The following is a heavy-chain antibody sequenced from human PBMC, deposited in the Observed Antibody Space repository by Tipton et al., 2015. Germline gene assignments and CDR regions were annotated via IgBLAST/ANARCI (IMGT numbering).Heavy chain of an antibody. J-gene: IGHJ4*02. D-gene: IGHD4-23*01. CDR2: IHYSGST. CDR1: SDSISKYY. Sequence: TLSPTCTVSSDSISKYYWSWIRQPPGKELEWIGYIHYSGSTNYNPSLKSRVTISVDTSKTQFSLKVSSVTAADTAMYYCARARGRHGGLFDSWGQGTLVTVSS. V-gene: IGHV4-59*07. CDR3: ARARGRHGGLFDS.